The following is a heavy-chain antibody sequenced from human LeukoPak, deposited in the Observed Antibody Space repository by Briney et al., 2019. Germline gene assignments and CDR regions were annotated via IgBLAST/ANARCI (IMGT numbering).Heavy chain of an antibody. D-gene: IGHD1-1*01. Sequence: GGSLRLSCTASGFTFGDYAMSWVRQAPGKGLEGVGFIRSKAYGGTTEYAASVKGRFTISRDDSKSIAYLQMNSLKTEDTAVYYCTRATGTGARKFDYWGQGTLVTVSS. CDR1: GFTFGDYA. CDR3: TRATGTGARKFDY. V-gene: IGHV3-49*04. J-gene: IGHJ4*02. CDR2: IRSKAYGGTT.